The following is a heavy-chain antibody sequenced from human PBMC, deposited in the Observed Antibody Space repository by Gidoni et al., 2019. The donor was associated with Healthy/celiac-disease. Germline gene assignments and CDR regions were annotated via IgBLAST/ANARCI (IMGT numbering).Heavy chain of an antibody. CDR3: ARTMASYGDGGDAFDI. D-gene: IGHD4-17*01. CDR1: GYSYTSYW. CDR2: IYPGDSDT. V-gene: IGHV5-51*01. Sequence: EVQLVQSGAEVKKPGESLKISCKGSGYSYTSYWIGWVRQMPGKGLEWMGIIYPGDSDTRYSPSFQGQVTISADKSISTAYLQWSSLKASDTAMYYCARTMASYGDGGDAFDIWGQGTMVTVSS. J-gene: IGHJ3*02.